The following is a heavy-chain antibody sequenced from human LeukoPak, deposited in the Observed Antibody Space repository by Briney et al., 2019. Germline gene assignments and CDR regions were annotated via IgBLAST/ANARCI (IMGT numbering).Heavy chain of an antibody. CDR3: ARDVYGDYGSDY. CDR1: GFTFSSYR. J-gene: IGHJ4*02. V-gene: IGHV3-48*01. Sequence: GGSLRLSCAVSGFTFSSYRMNWVRQAQGKGLEWVSHISSSSRTIYYADSVKGRFTIARDNAKNSLYLQMNSLRAEDTAVYYCARDVYGDYGSDYWGQGTLVTVSS. D-gene: IGHD4-17*01. CDR2: ISSSSRTI.